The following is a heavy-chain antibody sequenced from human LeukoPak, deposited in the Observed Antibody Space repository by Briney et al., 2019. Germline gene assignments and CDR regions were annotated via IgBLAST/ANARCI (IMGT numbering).Heavy chain of an antibody. CDR1: GFTFSRYA. CDR2: IKQDGSEK. Sequence: GGSLRLSCATSGFTFSRYAMSWVRQAPGKGLEWVANIKQDGSEKYYVDSVKGRFTISRDNAKNSLYLQMNSLRAEDTAVYYRARDSGSYLDPWGQGTLVTVSS. CDR3: ARDSGSYLDP. J-gene: IGHJ5*02. D-gene: IGHD3-10*01. V-gene: IGHV3-7*01.